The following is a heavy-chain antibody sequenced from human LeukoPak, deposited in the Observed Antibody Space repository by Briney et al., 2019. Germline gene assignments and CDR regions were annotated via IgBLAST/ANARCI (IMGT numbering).Heavy chain of an antibody. Sequence: GASVTVSCKASGFTFTSSAVQWVRQARGQRLEWIGWIVVGSGNTNYAQKFQERVTITRDMSTSTAYMELSSLRSEDTAVYYCAADLGPRYSGSREFDYWGQGTLVTVSS. D-gene: IGHD1-26*01. CDR2: IVVGSGNT. J-gene: IGHJ4*02. CDR3: AADLGPRYSGSREFDY. CDR1: GFTFTSSA. V-gene: IGHV1-58*01.